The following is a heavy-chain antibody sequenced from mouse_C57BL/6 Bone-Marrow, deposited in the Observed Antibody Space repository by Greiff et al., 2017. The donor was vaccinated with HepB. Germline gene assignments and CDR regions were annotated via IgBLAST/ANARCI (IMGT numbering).Heavy chain of an antibody. Sequence: QVQLKESGAELVRPGASVKLSCKASGYTFTDYYINWVKQRPGQGLEWIARIYPGSGNTYYNEKFKGKATLTAEKSSSTAYMQLSSLTSEDSAVYFCARSGYYGSRPAWFAYWGQGTLVTVSA. V-gene: IGHV1-76*01. D-gene: IGHD1-1*01. J-gene: IGHJ3*01. CDR1: GYTFTDYY. CDR3: ARSGYYGSRPAWFAY. CDR2: IYPGSGNT.